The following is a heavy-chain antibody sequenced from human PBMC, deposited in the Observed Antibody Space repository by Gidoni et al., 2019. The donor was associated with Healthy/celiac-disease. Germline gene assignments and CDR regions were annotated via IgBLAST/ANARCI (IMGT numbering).Heavy chain of an antibody. CDR1: GGSISSYY. D-gene: IGHD4-17*01. V-gene: IGHV4-59*01. J-gene: IGHJ2*01. CDR2: IYYSGST. CDR3: AREYGINWYFDL. Sequence: QVQLQESGPGLVKPSETLSLTCTVSGGSISSYYWSWIRHPPGKGLEWIGYIYYSGSTNYNPSLKSRVTISVDTSKIQFSLKLSSVTAADTAVYYCAREYGINWYFDLWGRGTLVTVSS.